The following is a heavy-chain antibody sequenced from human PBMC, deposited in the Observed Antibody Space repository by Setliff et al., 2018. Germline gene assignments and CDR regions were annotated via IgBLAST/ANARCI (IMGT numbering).Heavy chain of an antibody. CDR3: ARGIISYASWAPNKHAYYYYMDV. J-gene: IGHJ6*03. CDR2: INPSGEST. D-gene: IGHD2-2*01. V-gene: IGHV1-46*01. Sequence: GASVKVSCKASGYTLSTHYMHWVRQAPGQGLEWMGLINPSGESTVYAEKFQGRVSMTRDTSTNTVYMEVSSLRSGDTAIYYCARGIISYASWAPNKHAYYYYMDVWGNGTTVTVSS. CDR1: GYTLSTHY.